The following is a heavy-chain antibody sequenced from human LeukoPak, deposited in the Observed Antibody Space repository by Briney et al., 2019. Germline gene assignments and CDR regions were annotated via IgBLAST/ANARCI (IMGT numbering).Heavy chain of an antibody. V-gene: IGHV1-2*02. J-gene: IGHJ4*02. CDR2: FDPNSGDT. CDR3: AREVFSGYKRKAFDY. Sequence: ASVKVSCKTSGYTFSRYYMHWVRQAAGQGGEWRGCFDPNSGDTKYAQKFQGGITLTWDKSSSTAYMEVSRLRSDDTAVYFCAREVFSGYKRKAFDYWGQGTLVTVSS. D-gene: IGHD1-14*01. CDR1: GYTFSRYY.